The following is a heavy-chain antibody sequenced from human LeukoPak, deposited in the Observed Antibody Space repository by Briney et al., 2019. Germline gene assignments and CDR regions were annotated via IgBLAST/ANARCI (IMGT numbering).Heavy chain of an antibody. V-gene: IGHV4-59*08. D-gene: IGHD3-22*01. Sequence: NPSETLSLTCTVSGGSISSYYWSWIRQPPGKGLEWIGYIYYSGSTNYNPSLKSRVTISVDTSKNQFSLKLSSVTAADTAVYYCARNGKGFLNGGYYYDSSGYWTFDYWGQGTLVTVSS. CDR2: IYYSGST. CDR3: ARNGKGFLNGGYYYDSSGYWTFDY. CDR1: GGSISSYY. J-gene: IGHJ4*02.